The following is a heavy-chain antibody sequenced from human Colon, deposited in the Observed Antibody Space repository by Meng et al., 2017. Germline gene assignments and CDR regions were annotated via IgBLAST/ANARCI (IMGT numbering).Heavy chain of an antibody. CDR1: GFTFTSYA. V-gene: IGHV1-3*01. J-gene: IGHJ4*02. Sequence: QVPLVQSWTEVKKPVASVKVFFQTSGFTFTSYAIQWVRQAPGQSLEWMGWISVGNGNTKYSQKFQDRLTITRDTSASTAYMELSGLKSEDTAVYYCARDLYTSGRFDYWGQGTLVTVSS. CDR3: ARDLYTSGRFDY. D-gene: IGHD3-10*01. CDR2: ISVGNGNT.